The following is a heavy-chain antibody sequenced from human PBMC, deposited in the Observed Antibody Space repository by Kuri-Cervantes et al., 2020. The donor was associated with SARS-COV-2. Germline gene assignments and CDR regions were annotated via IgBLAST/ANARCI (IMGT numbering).Heavy chain of an antibody. Sequence: MVSRKGCGYSLTSYWIRWVRQMRGKGLAWMGRIDPSDCYTNYSPSFQGHVTISADKTISTAYLQWSSLKASDTAMYYWARKGWYRSGGSCVGFDYWGQGTLVTVSS. CDR3: ARKGWYRSGGSCVGFDY. CDR2: IDPSDCYT. V-gene: IGHV5-10-1*01. CDR1: GYSLTSYW. J-gene: IGHJ4*02. D-gene: IGHD2-15*01.